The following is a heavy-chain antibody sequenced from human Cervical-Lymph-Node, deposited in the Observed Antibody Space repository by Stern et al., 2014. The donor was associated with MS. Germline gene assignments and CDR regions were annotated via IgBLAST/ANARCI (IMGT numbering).Heavy chain of an antibody. CDR3: ARGATQAFDP. CDR2: IYYSGST. V-gene: IGHV4-59*01. J-gene: IGHJ5*02. Sequence: QLHLQESGPGLVKPSETLSLTCTVSCGSISTYYWSWIRQPPGKGLEWIGYIYYSGSTNYNPSLKSRVTISVDTSKNQFSLKLSSVTAADTAVYYCARGATQAFDPWGQGTLVTVSS. CDR1: CGSISTYY.